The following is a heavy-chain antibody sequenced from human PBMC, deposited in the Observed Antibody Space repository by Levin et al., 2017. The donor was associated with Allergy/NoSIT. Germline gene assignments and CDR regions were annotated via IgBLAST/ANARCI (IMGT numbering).Heavy chain of an antibody. V-gene: IGHV1-24*01. D-gene: IGHD3-22*01. CDR1: GYTLTELS. Sequence: GASVKVSCKVSGYTLTELSMHWVRQAPGKGLEWMGGFDPEDGETIYAQKFQGRVTMTEDTSTDTAYMELSSLRSEDTAVYYCATDLSYDSSGLNAFDIWGQGTMVTVSS. J-gene: IGHJ3*02. CDR3: ATDLSYDSSGLNAFDI. CDR2: FDPEDGET.